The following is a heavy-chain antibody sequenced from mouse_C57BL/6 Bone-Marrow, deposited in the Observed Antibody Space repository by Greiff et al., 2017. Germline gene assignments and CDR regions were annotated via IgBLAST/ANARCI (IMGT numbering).Heavy chain of an antibody. D-gene: IGHD1-1*02. V-gene: IGHV5-15*01. CDR2: IRNLAYSI. Sequence: EVQLVESGGGLVQPGGSLKLSCAASGFTFSDYGMAWVRQAPRTGPEWVAFIRNLAYSIYYADTVTGRFTISRENAKNTLYLEMSSLRSEYTAMYYCARHGGNYWYFDVWGTGTTVTVSS. J-gene: IGHJ1*03. CDR3: ARHGGNYWYFDV. CDR1: GFTFSDYG.